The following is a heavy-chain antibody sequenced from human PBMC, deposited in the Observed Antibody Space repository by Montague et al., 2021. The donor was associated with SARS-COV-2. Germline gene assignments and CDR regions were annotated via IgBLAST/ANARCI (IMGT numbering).Heavy chain of an antibody. D-gene: IGHD3-3*01. CDR1: GDSISSYY. J-gene: IGHJ3*02. V-gene: IGHV4-59*08. CDR2: IYYSGST. CDR3: ARQRRYQLPITIFGVVMADAFDI. Sequence: SETLSLTCTVSGDSISSYYWSWIRQPPGKGLEWIGYIYYSGSTXXXPSXXXRVTISVDTSKNQFSLKLSSVTAADTAVYYCARQRRYQLPITIFGVVMADAFDIRGQGTMVTVSS.